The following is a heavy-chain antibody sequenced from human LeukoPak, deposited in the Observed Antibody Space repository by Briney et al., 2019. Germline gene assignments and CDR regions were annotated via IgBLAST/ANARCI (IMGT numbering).Heavy chain of an antibody. CDR1: GFTFSVYA. J-gene: IGHJ4*02. CDR2: ISYDGSND. CDR3: ATNGPGIAVAGYVDY. V-gene: IGHV3-30-3*01. Sequence: GRTLRLSCAASGFTFSVYAMHWVREAPGRGLEWVEVISYDGSNDYYADSVKGRFTISRDNSKNTLYLQMNSLRAEDTAVYYCATNGPGIAVAGYVDYWGQGTLVTVSS. D-gene: IGHD6-19*01.